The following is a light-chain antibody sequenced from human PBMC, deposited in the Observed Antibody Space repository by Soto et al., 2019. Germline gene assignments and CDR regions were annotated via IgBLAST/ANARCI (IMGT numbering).Light chain of an antibody. J-gene: IGLJ3*02. CDR2: YDD. Sequence: QSVLTQPPSVSEAPRQRVTISCSGSSSNIGNNAVNWYQQVPGKAPKLLIYYDDLLPSGVSERFSGSKSGTSSSLAISGLQSEDDDDYYYAECEDRVNGWVFGEGTTLTVL. CDR3: AECEDRVNGWV. V-gene: IGLV1-36*01. CDR1: SSNIGNNA.